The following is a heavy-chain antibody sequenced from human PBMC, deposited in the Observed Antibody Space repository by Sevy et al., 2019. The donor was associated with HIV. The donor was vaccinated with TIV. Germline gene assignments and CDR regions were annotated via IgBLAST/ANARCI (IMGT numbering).Heavy chain of an antibody. D-gene: IGHD3-22*01. Sequence: ASVKVSCKVYGHTLNRLGMHWVRQAPGKGLEWMGSFYPEDGETFQAQTFQGRVTMTDDTSTDTAYMELSSLRSDDTAVYYCAATKDYYENSGSPFDYWGQGTLVTVSS. V-gene: IGHV1-24*01. CDR3: AATKDYYENSGSPFDY. CDR2: FYPEDGET. CDR1: GHTLNRLG. J-gene: IGHJ4*02.